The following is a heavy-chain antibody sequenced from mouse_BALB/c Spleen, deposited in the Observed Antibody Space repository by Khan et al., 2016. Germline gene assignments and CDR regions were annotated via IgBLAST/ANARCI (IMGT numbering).Heavy chain of an antibody. V-gene: IGHV3-2*02. J-gene: IGHJ3*01. D-gene: IGHD1-1*01. CDR1: GYSITSAYA. CDR2: ISYSGST. CDR3: ARGDYGSSSWFAY. Sequence: EVQLQESGPGLVKPSQSLSLTCTVTGYSITSAYAWNWIRQFPGNKLAWMGYISYSGSTSYNPSLKSRISIPRDTSKNQFFLQLNSVTTEDTATSYSARGDYGSSSWFAYWGKGTLVTASA.